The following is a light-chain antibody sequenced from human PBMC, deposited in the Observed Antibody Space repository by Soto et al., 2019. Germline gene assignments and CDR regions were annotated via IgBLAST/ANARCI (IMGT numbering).Light chain of an antibody. J-gene: IGLJ2*01. CDR2: QDS. CDR3: QAWDSSTAV. Sequence: SYELTQPPSVSVSPGXTXSITCSGDKLGDKYACWYQQKPGQSPVLVIYQDSKRPSGIPERFSGSNSGNTATLTISGTQAMDEADYYCQAWDSSTAVFGGGTKLTVL. V-gene: IGLV3-1*01. CDR1: KLGDKY.